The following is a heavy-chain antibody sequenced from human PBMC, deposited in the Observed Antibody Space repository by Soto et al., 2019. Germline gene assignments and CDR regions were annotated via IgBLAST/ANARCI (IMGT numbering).Heavy chain of an antibody. Sequence: GGSLRLSCAASGFTFDDYGMSWVRQAPGKGLEWVSGINCNGGSTGYADSVKGRFTISRDNAKNSLYLQMNSLRAEDTALYYCARDRVLDYGVTYYGMDVWGQGTTVTVSS. J-gene: IGHJ6*02. V-gene: IGHV3-20*04. CDR3: ARDRVLDYGVTYYGMDV. CDR1: GFTFDDYG. D-gene: IGHD4-17*01. CDR2: INCNGGST.